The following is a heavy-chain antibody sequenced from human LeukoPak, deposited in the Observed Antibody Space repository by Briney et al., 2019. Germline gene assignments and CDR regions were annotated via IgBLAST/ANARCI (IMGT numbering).Heavy chain of an antibody. J-gene: IGHJ5*02. CDR1: GGTFNIHA. CDR2: IIPIFGTA. CDR3: ARGLVMGRAGPLGRGWFDP. V-gene: IGHV1-69*05. D-gene: IGHD3-10*01. Sequence: ASVKVSCKTSGGTFNIHAINWVRQAPGQGLEWMGVIIPIFGTANYAQKFQGRVTITRNTSISTAYMELSSLRSEDTAAYYCARGLVMGRAGPLGRGWFDPWGQGTLVTVSS.